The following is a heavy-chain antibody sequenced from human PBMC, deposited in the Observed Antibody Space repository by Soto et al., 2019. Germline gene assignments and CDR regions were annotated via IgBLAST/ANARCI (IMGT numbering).Heavy chain of an antibody. CDR3: AISRDTSGAFDI. Sequence: QVQLVQSGAEVKKPGASVKVSCKASGFTFTSYYFHWVRQAPGQGLEWMGLINPSGGGTSYAQKFQGGVTMTRDTSTSTVYMYLSSLRSEDTALHYCAISRDTSGAFDIWGQGTMVTVSS. CDR1: GFTFTSYY. V-gene: IGHV1-46*01. J-gene: IGHJ3*02. CDR2: INPSGGGT. D-gene: IGHD1-26*01.